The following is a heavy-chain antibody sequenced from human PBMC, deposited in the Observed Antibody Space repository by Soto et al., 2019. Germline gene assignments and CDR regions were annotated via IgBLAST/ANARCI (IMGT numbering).Heavy chain of an antibody. CDR1: GFTFSDYY. Sequence: GGSLRLSCAASGFTFSDYYMSWIRQAPGKGLEWVSYISSSSSYTNYADSVKGRFTISRDNAKNSLYLQMNSLRAEDTAVYYCARVGRRDGYNLLFDYWGQGTLVTVSS. CDR2: ISSSSSYT. J-gene: IGHJ4*02. V-gene: IGHV3-11*06. CDR3: ARVGRRDGYNLLFDY. D-gene: IGHD5-12*01.